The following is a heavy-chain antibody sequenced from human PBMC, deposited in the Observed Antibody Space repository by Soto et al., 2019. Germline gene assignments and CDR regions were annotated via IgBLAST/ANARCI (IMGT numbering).Heavy chain of an antibody. J-gene: IGHJ4*02. CDR1: GYTFTGYY. CDR3: ARDSLYCSGGSCYPFFDY. V-gene: IGHV1-2*02. CDR2: INPNSGGT. Sequence: ASVKVSCKASGYTFTGYYMHWVREAPGQGLEWMGWINPNSGGTNYAQKFQGRVTMTRDTSISTAYMELSRLRSDDTAVYYCARDSLYCSGGSCYPFFDYWGQGTLVTVSS. D-gene: IGHD2-15*01.